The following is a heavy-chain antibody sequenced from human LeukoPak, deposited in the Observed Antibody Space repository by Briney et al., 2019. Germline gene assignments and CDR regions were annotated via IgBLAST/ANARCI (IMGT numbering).Heavy chain of an antibody. V-gene: IGHV1-69*05. CDR1: GGTFSSYA. J-gene: IGHJ4*02. Sequence: SVKVSCKASGGTFSSYAISWVRRAPGQGLEWMGGIIPIFGTANYAQKFQGRVTITTDESTSTAYMELSSLRSEDTAVYYCASTVDWLLAHFDYWGQGTLVTVSS. CDR3: ASTVDWLLAHFDY. D-gene: IGHD3-9*01. CDR2: IIPIFGTA.